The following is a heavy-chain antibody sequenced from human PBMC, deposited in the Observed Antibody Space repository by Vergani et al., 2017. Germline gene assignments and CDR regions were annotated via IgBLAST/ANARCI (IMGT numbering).Heavy chain of an antibody. CDR1: GFTFSSYE. V-gene: IGHV3-48*03. CDR2: ISSSGSTI. CDR3: ARSDKQELSSSHHHGSRGYFDY. D-gene: IGHD6-6*01. Sequence: EVQLVESGGGLVQPGGSLRLSCAASGFTFSSYEMNWVRQAPGKGLEWVSYISSSGSTIYYADSVKGRFTISRDNAKNSLYLKMNSLRAEDTAVYYCARSDKQELSSSHHHGSRGYFDYWGQGTLVTVSS. J-gene: IGHJ4*02.